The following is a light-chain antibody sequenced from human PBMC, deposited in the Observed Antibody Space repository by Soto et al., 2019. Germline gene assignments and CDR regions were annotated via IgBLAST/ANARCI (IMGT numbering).Light chain of an antibody. Sequence: QSALTQPPSASGSPGQSVTISCTGTSSDVGGYNYVSWYQQYPGKAPKLMIYEVSKRPSGVPDRFSGPKSGKTASLTVSGLQAEDEADYYCTSYAGSDIWVFGGGTKLTVL. CDR2: EVS. V-gene: IGLV2-8*01. J-gene: IGLJ3*02. CDR3: TSYAGSDIWV. CDR1: SSDVGGYNY.